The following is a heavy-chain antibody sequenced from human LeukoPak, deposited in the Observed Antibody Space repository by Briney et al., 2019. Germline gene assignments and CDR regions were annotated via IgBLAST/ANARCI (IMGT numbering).Heavy chain of an antibody. CDR3: ARDSSGYGILYYFDY. Sequence: GGSRRLSCAASGFTFSSYGMHWVRQAPGKGLEWVAVISYDGSNKYYADSVKGRFTISRDNSKNTLYLQMNSLRAEDTAVYYCARDSSGYGILYYFDYWGQGTLVTVSS. V-gene: IGHV3-30*19. CDR1: GFTFSSYG. D-gene: IGHD5-12*01. J-gene: IGHJ4*02. CDR2: ISYDGSNK.